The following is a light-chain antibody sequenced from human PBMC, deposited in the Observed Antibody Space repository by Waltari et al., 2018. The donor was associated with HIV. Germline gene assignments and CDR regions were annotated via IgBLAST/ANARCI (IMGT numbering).Light chain of an antibody. CDR2: KDT. J-gene: IGLJ3*02. Sequence: SYELTPPPPVSISPGQTAQNTCPGDALPKQYAFWYQQRPGQAPVLVIYKDTERPSGIPERFSGSSSGTTATLTIIGVQAQDEADYHCQSADSNASLWVFGGGTKLTVL. V-gene: IGLV3-25*03. CDR1: ALPKQY. CDR3: QSADSNASLWV.